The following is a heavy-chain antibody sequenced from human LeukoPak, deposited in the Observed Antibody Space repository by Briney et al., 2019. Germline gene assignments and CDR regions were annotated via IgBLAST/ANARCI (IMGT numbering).Heavy chain of an antibody. CDR2: ISQAGGET. D-gene: IGHD2/OR15-2a*01. CDR3: ARGDYFSGDY. Sequence: GGSLRLSCGASGFTFSTYWMSWVRQAPGKGLEWVASISQAGGETHYVDSVKGRFTISRDNAKNSLYLQMNSLRADDTSIYYCARGDYFSGDYWGQGTLVTVSS. J-gene: IGHJ4*02. CDR1: GFTFSTYW. V-gene: IGHV3-7*04.